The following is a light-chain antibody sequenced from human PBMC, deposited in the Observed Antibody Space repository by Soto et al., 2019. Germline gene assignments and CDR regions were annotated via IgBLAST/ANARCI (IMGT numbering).Light chain of an antibody. J-gene: IGKJ1*01. CDR1: QSVSTN. V-gene: IGKV3-15*01. Sequence: EIVMTQSPATLSVSPGERATLSCRASQSVSTNLAWYQQKPGQAPRLLIHGASIRATGIPARFSGSGSGTEFTLTISSLQSEDFAVYYCQQYNNWPRTFGQGTKVDI. CDR3: QQYNNWPRT. CDR2: GAS.